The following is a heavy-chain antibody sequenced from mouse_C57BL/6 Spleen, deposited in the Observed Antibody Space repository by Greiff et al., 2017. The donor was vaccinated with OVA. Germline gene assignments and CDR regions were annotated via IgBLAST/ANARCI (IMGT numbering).Heavy chain of an antibody. V-gene: IGHV5-6*01. Sequence: VQLKESGGDLVKPGGSLKLSCAASGFTFSSYGMSWVRQTPDKRLEWVATISSGGSYTYYPDSVKGRFTISRDNATNPLYLQMSSLKSEDTAMYYCARGATGVEGGYFDYWGQGTTLTVSS. D-gene: IGHD1-1*01. CDR3: ARGATGVEGGYFDY. J-gene: IGHJ2*01. CDR2: ISSGGSYT. CDR1: GFTFSSYG.